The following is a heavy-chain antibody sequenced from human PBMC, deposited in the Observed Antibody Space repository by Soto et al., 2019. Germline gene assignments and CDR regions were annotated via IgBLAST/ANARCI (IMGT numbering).Heavy chain of an antibody. CDR2: IIPIFGTA. D-gene: IGHD2-8*01. CDR1: GGTFSSYA. Sequence: QVQLVQSGAEVKKPGSSVKVSCKASGGTFSSYAISWVRQAPGQGLEWMGGIIPIFGTANYAQKFQGRVTITADESTSTAYVELSSVRSEDAAAYYCARADDANGDYWGQGTVVSVSS. J-gene: IGHJ4*02. V-gene: IGHV1-69*12. CDR3: ARADDANGDY.